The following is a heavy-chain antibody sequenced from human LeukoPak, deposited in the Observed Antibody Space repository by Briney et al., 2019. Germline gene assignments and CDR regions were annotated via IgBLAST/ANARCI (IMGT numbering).Heavy chain of an antibody. CDR3: ARDWVYYDSSGYEVDWFDP. CDR2: IWYDGSNK. J-gene: IGHJ5*02. D-gene: IGHD3-22*01. CDR1: GFTFSSYG. V-gene: IGHV3-33*01. Sequence: GGSLRLSCAASGFTFSSYGMHWVRQAPGKGLEWVAVIWYDGSNKYYADSVKGRFTISRDNSKNTLYLQMNSLRAEDTAVYYCARDWVYYDSSGYEVDWFDPWGQGTLVTVSS.